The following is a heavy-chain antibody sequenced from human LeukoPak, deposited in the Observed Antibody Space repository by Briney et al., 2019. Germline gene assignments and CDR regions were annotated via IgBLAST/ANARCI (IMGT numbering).Heavy chain of an antibody. CDR1: GGSISRYY. CDR2: VYTSGST. J-gene: IGHJ6*03. V-gene: IGHV4-4*07. Sequence: SETLSLTCTVSGGSISRYYWSWIRQPAGQGLEWIGRVYTSGSTNYNPSLKSRVTMSVDTSKNQFSLKLSSVTAADTAVYYCARGALVDDYYYNMDVWGKGTTVTISS. CDR3: ARGALVDDYYYNMDV.